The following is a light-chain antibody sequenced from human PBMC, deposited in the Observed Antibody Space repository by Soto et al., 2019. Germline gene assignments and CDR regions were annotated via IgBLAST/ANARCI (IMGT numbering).Light chain of an antibody. J-gene: IGKJ2*01. CDR1: QSVSSN. CDR3: QHYNNWPPYT. V-gene: IGKV3-15*01. Sequence: EIVMTQSPATLSVSPGERATLSCRASQSVSSNLAWYQQKPGQAPRLLIYGASTRATGIPARFSGSGSGTECTLTISSLQSEDFAVDYCQHYNNWPPYTFGQGTKLEIK. CDR2: GAS.